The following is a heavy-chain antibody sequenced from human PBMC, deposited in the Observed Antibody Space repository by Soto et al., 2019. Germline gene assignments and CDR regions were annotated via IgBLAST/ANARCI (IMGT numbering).Heavy chain of an antibody. V-gene: IGHV3-23*01. J-gene: IGHJ4*02. Sequence: EVQLLESGGGLVQPGGSLRLSCAASGFTFSSYAMSWVRQAPGKGLEWVSAISGSGGSTYYADSVKGRFTISRDNSKNTLYLQMNSLRAEDTAVYYCAKDLATMVRGVIQYYFDYWGQGTLVTVSS. CDR3: AKDLATMVRGVIQYYFDY. CDR1: GFTFSSYA. CDR2: ISGSGGST. D-gene: IGHD3-10*01.